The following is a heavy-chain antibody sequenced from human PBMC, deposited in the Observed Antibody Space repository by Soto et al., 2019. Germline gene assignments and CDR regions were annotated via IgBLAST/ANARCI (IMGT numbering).Heavy chain of an antibody. Sequence: QVQLVQSGAEVRKPGSSVKVSCKASGGTFSRHAISWVRQAPGQGLEWMGGIIPIFGTANYAQKFQGRVTITADESTSTAYMELSSLRSEDTAVYYCAREGGYSYGSAFDIWGQGTMVTVSS. CDR2: IIPIFGTA. V-gene: IGHV1-69*01. D-gene: IGHD5-18*01. J-gene: IGHJ3*02. CDR1: GGTFSRHA. CDR3: AREGGYSYGSAFDI.